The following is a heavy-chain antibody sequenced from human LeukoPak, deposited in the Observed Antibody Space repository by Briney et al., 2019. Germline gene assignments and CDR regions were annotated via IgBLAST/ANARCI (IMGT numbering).Heavy chain of an antibody. CDR1: GGTFSSYA. CDR3: ARDGRLPLGGRGNYFDN. J-gene: IGHJ4*02. D-gene: IGHD5-12*01. V-gene: IGHV1-69*13. Sequence: SVKVSCKASGGTFSSYAISWVRQAPGQGLEWMGGIFPIFDTTHYAQKFQGRVTITADESTNTAYMELTSLTSEDTAVYFCARDGRLPLGGRGNYFDNWGQGILVIVSS. CDR2: IFPIFDTT.